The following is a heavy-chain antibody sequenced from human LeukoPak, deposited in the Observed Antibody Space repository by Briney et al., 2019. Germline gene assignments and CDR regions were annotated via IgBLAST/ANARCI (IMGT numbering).Heavy chain of an antibody. CDR1: GYSISSGYY. J-gene: IGHJ6*03. V-gene: IGHV4-38-2*02. CDR3: ARHGERGYYYYMDD. D-gene: IGHD1-26*01. CDR2: VFHTVIT. Sequence: SETLSLTCTVSGYSISSGYYWGWIRQSPGKGLEWIGSVFHTVITYYNPSLTSRLSISVDTSKNQFSLKLSSVTAADTAVYYCARHGERGYYYYMDDWGKGTTVTVSS.